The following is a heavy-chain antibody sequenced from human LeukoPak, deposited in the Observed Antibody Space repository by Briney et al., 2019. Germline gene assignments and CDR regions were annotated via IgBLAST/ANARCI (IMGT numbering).Heavy chain of an antibody. J-gene: IGHJ4*02. Sequence: SCKASGGTFSSYAMHWVRQAPGKGLEWVAVISYDGSDKYYADSVKGRFTISRDNSKNTLYLQMNGLRAEDTAVYYCARDRGSGSYHGGYFDYWGQGTLVTVSS. CDR3: ARDRGSGSYHGGYFDY. CDR2: ISYDGSDK. V-gene: IGHV3-30-3*01. D-gene: IGHD1-26*01. CDR1: GGTFSSYA.